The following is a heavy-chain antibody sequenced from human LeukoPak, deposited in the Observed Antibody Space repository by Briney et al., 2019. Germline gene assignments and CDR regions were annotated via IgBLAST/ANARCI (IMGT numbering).Heavy chain of an antibody. D-gene: IGHD3-3*01. CDR2: IKSKTDGGST. J-gene: IGHJ6*03. CDR3: TTESDFWSGYFYYYYMDV. Sequence: PGGSLRRSCAASGFTFSNASMSWLRQAPGKGLGWVGRIKSKTDGGSTDYAAPVKGRFTISRDDSKNTLYLPMNSLKTEDTAVYYCTTESDFWSGYFYYYYMDVWGKGTTVTVSS. V-gene: IGHV3-15*01. CDR1: GFTFSNAS.